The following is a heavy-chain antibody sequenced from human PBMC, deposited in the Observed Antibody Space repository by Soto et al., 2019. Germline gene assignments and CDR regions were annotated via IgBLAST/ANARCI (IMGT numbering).Heavy chain of an antibody. D-gene: IGHD6-19*01. CDR3: ARQDSSGWYYYYGMDV. Sequence: GESLKISCKGSGYSFTSYWIGWVRQMPGKGLEWMGIIYPGDSDTRYSPSFQGQVTISADKSISTAYLQWSSLKASDTAMYYCARQDSSGWYYYYGMDVWGQGTTVTVSS. V-gene: IGHV5-51*01. J-gene: IGHJ6*02. CDR2: IYPGDSDT. CDR1: GYSFTSYW.